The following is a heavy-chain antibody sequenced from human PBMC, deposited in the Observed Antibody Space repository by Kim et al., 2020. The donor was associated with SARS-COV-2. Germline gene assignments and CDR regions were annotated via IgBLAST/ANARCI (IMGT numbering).Heavy chain of an antibody. V-gene: IGHV1-3*01. CDR3: ARDRSIGVAQNWFDP. D-gene: IGHD6-19*01. Sequence: ASVKVSCKASGYTFTSYAMHWVRQAPGQRLEWMGWINAGNGNTKYSQKFQGRVTITRDTSASTAYMELSSLRSEDTAVYYCARDRSIGVAQNWFDPWGQGTLVTVSS. J-gene: IGHJ5*02. CDR1: GYTFTSYA. CDR2: INAGNGNT.